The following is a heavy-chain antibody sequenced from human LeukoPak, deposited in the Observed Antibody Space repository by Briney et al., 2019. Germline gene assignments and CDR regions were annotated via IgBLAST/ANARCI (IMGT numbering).Heavy chain of an antibody. Sequence: SETLSLTCTVSGDSIISNSGYWGWIRQPPGKGLEWIGSIYYSGSTYYNPSLKSRVIISVDTSKNQFSLKLSSVTAADTAVYYCARLYRLSSRVMDAFDIWGQGTMVTASS. CDR3: ARLYRLSSRVMDAFDI. CDR2: IYYSGST. V-gene: IGHV4-39*01. J-gene: IGHJ3*02. D-gene: IGHD6-13*01. CDR1: GDSIISNSGY.